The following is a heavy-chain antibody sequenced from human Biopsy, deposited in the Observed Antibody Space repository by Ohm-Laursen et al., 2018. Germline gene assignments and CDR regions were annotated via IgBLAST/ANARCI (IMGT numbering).Heavy chain of an antibody. CDR1: GYTFTGHY. CDR3: ARASMIRGVMDIDY. V-gene: IGHV1-2*02. J-gene: IGHJ4*02. CDR2: INPNGGDT. Sequence: ASVKVSCKASGYTFTGHYMHWVRQAPGQGLEWMGWINPNGGDTNYAQKFQGRVTMTTDTSVSTAYMELSRLTFDDTAVYYCARASMIRGVMDIDYWGQGTLVIVSS. D-gene: IGHD3-10*01.